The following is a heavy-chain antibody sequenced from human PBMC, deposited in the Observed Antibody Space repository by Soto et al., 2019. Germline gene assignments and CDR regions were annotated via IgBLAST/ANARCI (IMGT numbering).Heavy chain of an antibody. CDR2: IYYSRST. J-gene: IGHJ5*02. CDR3: ARWWSGSRQGFDP. D-gene: IGHD3-3*01. CDR1: GGTIRSGDYY. Sequence: QVQLQESGPGLVKPSQTLSLTCAVSGGTIRSGDYYWSWIRQHPGKGLEWIGYIYYSRSTYYNPSLKSRVTISVDTSKNQFSLKLSSVTAADTAVYYCARWWSGSRQGFDPWGQGTLVTVSS. V-gene: IGHV4-31*11.